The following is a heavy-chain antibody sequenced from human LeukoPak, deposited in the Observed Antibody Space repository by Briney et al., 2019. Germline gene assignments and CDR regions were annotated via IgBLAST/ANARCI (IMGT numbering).Heavy chain of an antibody. J-gene: IGHJ4*02. Sequence: GGSLRLSCAASGFTFSSYSMNWVRQAPGKGLEWVAFIRYDGSNKYYADSVKGRFTISRDNSKNTLYLQMNSLRAEDTAVYYCAKDATVTTGYYFDYWGQGTLVTVSS. CDR2: IRYDGSNK. CDR1: GFTFSSYS. V-gene: IGHV3-30*02. D-gene: IGHD4-17*01. CDR3: AKDATVTTGYYFDY.